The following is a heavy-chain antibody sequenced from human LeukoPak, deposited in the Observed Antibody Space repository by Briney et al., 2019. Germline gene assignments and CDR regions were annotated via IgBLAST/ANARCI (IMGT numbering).Heavy chain of an antibody. J-gene: IGHJ4*02. Sequence: PGGSLRLSCAASGFTCSSYSMKGVRQAPGKGLEWVSSISSSSSYIYYADSVKGRFTISRDNAKNSLYLQMNSLRAEDTAVYYCARAFRSCGGVWGQGTLVTVSS. CDR1: GFTCSSYS. CDR3: ARAFRSCGGV. CDR2: ISSSSSYI. V-gene: IGHV3-21*01. D-gene: IGHD2/OR15-2a*01.